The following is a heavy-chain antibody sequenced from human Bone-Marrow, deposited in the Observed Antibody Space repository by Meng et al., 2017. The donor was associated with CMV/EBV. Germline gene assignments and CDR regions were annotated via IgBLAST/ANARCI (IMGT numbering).Heavy chain of an antibody. V-gene: IGHV1-69*05. D-gene: IGHD4-11*01. CDR2: IIPIFGTA. CDR3: ARGSMTTEYYFDY. J-gene: IGHJ4*02. CDR1: GYTFTGYY. Sequence: SVKVSCKASGYTFTGYYMHWVRQAPGQGLEWMGGIIPIFGTANYAQKFQGRVTITTDESTSTAYMELSSLRSEDTAVYYCARGSMTTEYYFDYWGQGTLVTVSS.